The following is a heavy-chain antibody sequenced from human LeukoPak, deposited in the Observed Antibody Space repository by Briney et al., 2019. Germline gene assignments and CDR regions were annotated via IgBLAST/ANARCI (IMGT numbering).Heavy chain of an antibody. V-gene: IGHV3-23*01. CDR3: AKGVLGYCSGGSCYFDDAFDI. CDR1: EFTFSSYA. Sequence: GGSLRLSCAASEFTFSSYAMSWVRQAPGKGLEWVSAISGSGGSTYYADSVKGRFTISRDNSKNTLYLQMNSLRAEDTAVYYCAKGVLGYCSGGSCYFDDAFDIWGQGTMVTVSS. J-gene: IGHJ3*02. CDR2: ISGSGGST. D-gene: IGHD2-15*01.